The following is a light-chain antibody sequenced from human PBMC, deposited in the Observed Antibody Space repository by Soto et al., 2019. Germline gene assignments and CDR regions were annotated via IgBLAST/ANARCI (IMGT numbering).Light chain of an antibody. J-gene: IGKJ1*01. CDR3: QQYYVNPKT. CDR2: WAS. V-gene: IGKV4-1*01. Sequence: IVMTRSPGSMSVSLGERATSNCKSSRSVLFTSNNNNYLAWYQQKAGQPPKLLIYWASTRASGVPDRFSGSGSGTDFTLTISSLQAEDVAVYYCQQYYVNPKTFGQGTKVDIK. CDR1: RSVLFTSNNNNY.